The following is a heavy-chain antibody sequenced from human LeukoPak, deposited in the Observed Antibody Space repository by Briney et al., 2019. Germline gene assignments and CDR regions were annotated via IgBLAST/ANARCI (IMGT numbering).Heavy chain of an antibody. V-gene: IGHV4-34*01. CDR3: ARVAEAAAGTNWFDP. D-gene: IGHD6-13*01. CDR1: GGSFSGYY. J-gene: IGHJ5*02. Sequence: SETLSLTCAVYGGSFSGYYWSWIRQPPGKGLEWIGEINHSGSTNYNPSLKSRVTISVDTSKNQFSLKLSSVTAADTAVYYCARVAEAAAGTNWFDPWGQGTLVTVSS. CDR2: INHSGST.